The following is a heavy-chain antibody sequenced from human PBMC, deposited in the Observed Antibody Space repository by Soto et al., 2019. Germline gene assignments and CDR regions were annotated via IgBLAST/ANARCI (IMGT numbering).Heavy chain of an antibody. CDR1: GFTFSHYA. V-gene: IGHV3-30-3*01. CDR3: AREERGRFPVS. J-gene: IGHJ5*02. Sequence: PGGSLRLSCAASGFTFSHYAMHWVRQAPGKGLEWVALISYDGSETYYADSLKGRFTISRDDSKSTLYLQINSLKPEDTAVYYCAREERGRFPVSWGQGTLVTVSS. CDR2: ISYDGSET. D-gene: IGHD3-3*01.